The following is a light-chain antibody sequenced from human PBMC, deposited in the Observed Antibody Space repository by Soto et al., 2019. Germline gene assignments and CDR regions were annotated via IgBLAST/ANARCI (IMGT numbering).Light chain of an antibody. CDR1: RSDIGDSNF. CDR3: DSFRSGTILV. Sequence: QSVLTQPASVSGSPGQSVTISCTGPRSDIGDSNFISWYQHSPGKAPRLLIYQVNNRPSGVSGSFSGSKAGNTASLTISGLLDDDEADYFCDSFRSGTILVFGSGIKVTVL. CDR2: QVN. J-gene: IGLJ1*01. V-gene: IGLV2-14*01.